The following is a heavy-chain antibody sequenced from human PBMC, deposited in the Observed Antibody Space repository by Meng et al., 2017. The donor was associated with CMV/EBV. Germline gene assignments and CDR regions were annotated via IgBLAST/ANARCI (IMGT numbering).Heavy chain of an antibody. CDR2: ISYDGSNK. J-gene: IGHJ6*02. V-gene: IGHV3-30*04. Sequence: GESLKISCAASGFTFSSYAMHWVRQAPGKGLEWVAVISYDGSNKYYADSVKGRFTISRDNSKNTLYLQMNSLRAEDTAVYYCARDQSGSCYFCFGVGYYYYGMDVWGQGTTVTVSS. D-gene: IGHD2-15*01. CDR1: GFTFSSYA. CDR3: ARDQSGSCYFCFGVGYYYYGMDV.